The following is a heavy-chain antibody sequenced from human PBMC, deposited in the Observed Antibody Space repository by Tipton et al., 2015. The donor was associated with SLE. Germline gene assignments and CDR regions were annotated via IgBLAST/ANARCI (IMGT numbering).Heavy chain of an antibody. J-gene: IGHJ6*02. CDR3: AMGIAAAGPEIYYYGMDV. Sequence: LRLSCAASGFTFDDYAMHWVRQAPGKGLEWVSGISWNSGSIGYADSVKGRFTISRDNAKNSLYLQMNSLRAEDTALYYCAMGIAAAGPEIYYYGMDVWGQGTTVTVSS. CDR2: ISWNSGSI. CDR1: GFTFDDYA. V-gene: IGHV3-9*01. D-gene: IGHD6-13*01.